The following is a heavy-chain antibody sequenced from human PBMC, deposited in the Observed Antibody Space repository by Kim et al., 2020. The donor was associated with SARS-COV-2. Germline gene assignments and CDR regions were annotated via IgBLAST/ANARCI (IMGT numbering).Heavy chain of an antibody. J-gene: IGHJ6*02. V-gene: IGHV1-3*01. CDR3: ARVGLRGVYYYYGMDV. D-gene: IGHD4-17*01. CDR2: INAGNGNT. Sequence: ASVKVSCKASGYTFTSYAMHWVRQAPGQRLEWMGWINAGNGNTKYSQKFQGRVTITRDTSASTAYMELSSLRSEDTAVYYCARVGLRGVYYYYGMDVWGQGTTVTVSS. CDR1: GYTFTSYA.